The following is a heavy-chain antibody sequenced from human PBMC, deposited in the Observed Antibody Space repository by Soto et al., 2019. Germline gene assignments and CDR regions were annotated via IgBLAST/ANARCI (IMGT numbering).Heavy chain of an antibody. CDR1: GYTFTNFG. D-gene: IGHD3-16*01. V-gene: IGHV1-18*01. J-gene: IGHJ4*02. Sequence: QVQLVQSGAEVKKPGASVKVSCKTSGYTFTNFGLSWLRQAPGQGLEWMGWISAYNGNTNYAQNFQGRVTMTTDTTTKTAYMELMSLRSDDKAVYYWDRGGNPVDYWGQGKLVTVSP. CDR2: ISAYNGNT. CDR3: DRGGNPVDY.